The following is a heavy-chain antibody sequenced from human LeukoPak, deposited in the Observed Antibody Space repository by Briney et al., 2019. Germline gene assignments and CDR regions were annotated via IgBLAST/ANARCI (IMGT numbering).Heavy chain of an antibody. CDR2: ISPSGNT. CDR1: GGSFTIYS. CDR3: ARRVRSADYRLDY. Sequence: SETLSLTCAVYGGSFTIYSWTWIPQPPGKSLEWVGEISPSGNTQYNPSLKSRVTISLDASKSQFYLKFNSVTAADTAVYYCARRVRSADYRLDYWGQGTPVTVSS. J-gene: IGHJ4*02. D-gene: IGHD4-11*01. V-gene: IGHV4-34*01.